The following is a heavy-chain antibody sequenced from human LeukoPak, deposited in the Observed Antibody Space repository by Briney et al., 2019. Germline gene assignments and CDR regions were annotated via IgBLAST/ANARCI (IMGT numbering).Heavy chain of an antibody. CDR2: ISDDGSKE. CDR1: GFTFSNYG. V-gene: IGHV3-30*18. Sequence: GGSLRLSCAASGFTFSNYGMHWLRQAPGKGLEWVAAISDDGSKEYYAESVKGRFTISRDNSKNTLHLQMNSLRAEDTAVYYCAKWYNYYDSSGQDGMDVWGKGTTVTISS. D-gene: IGHD3-22*01. J-gene: IGHJ6*04. CDR3: AKWYNYYDSSGQDGMDV.